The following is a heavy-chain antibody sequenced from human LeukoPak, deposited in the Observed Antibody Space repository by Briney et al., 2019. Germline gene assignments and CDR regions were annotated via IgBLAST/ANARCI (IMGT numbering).Heavy chain of an antibody. CDR3: ARDRYGSGLGFDP. V-gene: IGHV1-69*05. J-gene: IGHJ5*02. CDR2: IIPIFGTA. Sequence: GASVKVSCKASGGTFSSYAISWVRQAPGQGLEWMGGIIPIFGTANCAQKFQGRVTITTDESTSTAYMELSSLRSEDTAVYYCARDRYGSGLGFDPWGQGTLVTVSS. D-gene: IGHD3-10*01. CDR1: GGTFSSYA.